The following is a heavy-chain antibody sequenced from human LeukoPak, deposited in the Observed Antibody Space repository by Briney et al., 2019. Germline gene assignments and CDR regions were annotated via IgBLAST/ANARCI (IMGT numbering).Heavy chain of an antibody. CDR1: RFTFSGYA. V-gene: IGHV3-23*01. J-gene: IGHJ4*02. CDR3: AKDLWSGSHYPFDS. CDR2: ISGSGGST. D-gene: IGHD1-26*01. Sequence: GGSLRLSCAASRFTFSGYAMSWVRQAPGKGLEWVSLISGSGGSTYYADSVKGRLTISRDNSKKTLYLQMSSLTAEDTAIYYCAKDLWSGSHYPFDSWGQGTLVTVSS.